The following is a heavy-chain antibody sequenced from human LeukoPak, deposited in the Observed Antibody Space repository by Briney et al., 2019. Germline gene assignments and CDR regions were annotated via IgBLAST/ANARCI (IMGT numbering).Heavy chain of an antibody. Sequence: ASVKVSCKASGYTFTNYGISWVRQAPGQGLEWMGWISAYNGNTNYAQKLQGRVTMTTDTSTSTAYMELRSLRSDDTAVYYCARGSRPVYNLLTGKRYFDYWGQGTLLTVSS. CDR1: GYTFTNYG. J-gene: IGHJ4*02. CDR3: ARGSRPVYNLLTGKRYFDY. D-gene: IGHD3-9*01. V-gene: IGHV1-18*01. CDR2: ISAYNGNT.